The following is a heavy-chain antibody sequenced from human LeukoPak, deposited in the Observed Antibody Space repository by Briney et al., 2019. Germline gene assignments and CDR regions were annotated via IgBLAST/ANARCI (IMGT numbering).Heavy chain of an antibody. J-gene: IGHJ6*02. CDR2: LHHSGST. CDR3: ARLNYDILTGYYYGMDV. D-gene: IGHD3-9*01. Sequence: SETLSLTCAVSGGYISSSNCWSWVRQPPPKALSWIGDLHHSGSTNYNPSLKSRVTISVDKSKNQFSLKLSSVTAADTAVYYCARLNYDILTGYYYGMDVWGQGTTVTVSS. CDR1: GGYISSSNC. V-gene: IGHV4-4*02.